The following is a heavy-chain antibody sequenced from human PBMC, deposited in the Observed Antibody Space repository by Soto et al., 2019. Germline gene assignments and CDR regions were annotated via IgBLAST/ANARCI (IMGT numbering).Heavy chain of an antibody. D-gene: IGHD3-9*01. CDR3: ARGRGGKAYDILTGYYYYFDY. J-gene: IGHJ4*02. V-gene: IGHV4-34*01. Sequence: SETLSLTCAVYGGSFSVYYWSWIRQPPGKGLEWIGEINHSGSTNYNPSLKSRVTISVDKSKNQFSLKLSSVTAADTAVYYCARGRGGKAYDILTGYYYYFDYWGQGTLVTVSS. CDR2: INHSGST. CDR1: GGSFSVYY.